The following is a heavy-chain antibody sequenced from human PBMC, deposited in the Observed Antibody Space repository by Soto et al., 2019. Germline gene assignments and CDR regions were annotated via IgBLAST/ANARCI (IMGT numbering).Heavy chain of an antibody. V-gene: IGHV4-34*01. CDR2: INDRGSI. CDR1: GGSFSGYY. CDR3: ARESHDILTGPPWIWYFDL. J-gene: IGHJ2*01. Sequence: QVQLQQWGAGPLRPLETLSLTCGVSGGSFSGYYWAWIRQSPGKGLEWIGEINDRGSINYNPSLKSRVSISVATSKNPYSLTLRSVTAADTAVYYCARESHDILTGPPWIWYFDLWGRGTLVTVSS. D-gene: IGHD3-9*01.